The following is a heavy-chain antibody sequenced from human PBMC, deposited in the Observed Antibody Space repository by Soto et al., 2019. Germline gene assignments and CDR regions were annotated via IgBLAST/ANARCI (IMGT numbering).Heavy chain of an antibody. D-gene: IGHD6-13*01. CDR3: ASRPSTIYSGHWSS. CDR2: IYYSGST. V-gene: IGHV4-61*01. J-gene: IGHJ5*02. Sequence: QVQLQESGPGLVKPSETLSLTCIVSGGSVSSGSYYWSWIRQPPGKGLEWIGYIYYSGSTNCNPSLKSRVTLSLDTSKTQFSLKPSSVSSADTAVDYCASRPSTIYSGHWSSLGQGTLVTVSS. CDR1: GGSVSSGSYY.